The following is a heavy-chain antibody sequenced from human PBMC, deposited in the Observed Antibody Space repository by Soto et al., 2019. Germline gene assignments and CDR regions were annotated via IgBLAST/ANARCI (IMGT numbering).Heavy chain of an antibody. Sequence: SETLSLTCTVSGGSISSGGYYWSWIRQHPGKGLEWIGYIYYSGSTYYNPSLKCRVTISVDTSKNQFSLELSSLRSEDTAVYYCARRGTTGGGNSAYYYYYGMDVWGQGTTVTVSS. D-gene: IGHD2-8*02. V-gene: IGHV4-31*03. CDR1: GGSISSGGYY. CDR3: ARRGTTGGGNSAYYYYYGMDV. J-gene: IGHJ6*02. CDR2: IYYSGST.